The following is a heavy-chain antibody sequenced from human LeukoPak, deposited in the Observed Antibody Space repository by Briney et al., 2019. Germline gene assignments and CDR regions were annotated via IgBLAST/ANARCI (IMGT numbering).Heavy chain of an antibody. CDR3: ARDSSYGSGSYYNGDFDY. CDR1: GFTFSSYG. D-gene: IGHD3-10*01. CDR2: IKQDGSEK. Sequence: GGSLRLSCAASGFTFSSYGMSWVRQAPGKGLEWVANIKQDGSEKYYVDSVKGRFTISRDNAKNSLYLQMNSLRAEDTAVYYCARDSSYGSGSYYNGDFDYWGQGTLVTVSS. V-gene: IGHV3-7*01. J-gene: IGHJ4*02.